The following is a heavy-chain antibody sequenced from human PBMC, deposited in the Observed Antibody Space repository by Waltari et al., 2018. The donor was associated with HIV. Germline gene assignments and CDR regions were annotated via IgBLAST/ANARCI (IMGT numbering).Heavy chain of an antibody. Sequence: EAQLVGSGGGLVHPGGSLRLSCVASGFNFGAYSMNWVRQAPGKGVECSSYISSGDGTRHYADSVRGRVTLSRDSARNSLYLQMNSLRPEDTAVYYCARGDIPYYYGMDVWGQGTTVTVS. CDR3: ARGDIPYYYGMDV. CDR1: GFNFGAYS. CDR2: ISSGDGTR. V-gene: IGHV3-48*01. J-gene: IGHJ6*02. D-gene: IGHD2-21*01.